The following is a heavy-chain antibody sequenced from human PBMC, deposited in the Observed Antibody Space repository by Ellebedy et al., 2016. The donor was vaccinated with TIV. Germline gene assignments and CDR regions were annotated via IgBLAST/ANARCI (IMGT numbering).Heavy chain of an antibody. CDR3: ARDSTVRFYGMDV. CDR2: IYYTGSA. CDR1: GGSISSNIYD. D-gene: IGHD4-17*01. V-gene: IGHV4-39*07. J-gene: IGHJ6*02. Sequence: MPSETLSLTCTVSGGSISSNIYDWGWIRQPPGKGLEWIGSIYYTGSAYYNPSLKSRLSISIDKSKNQFSLKLSSVTAADTAVYYCARDSTVRFYGMDVWGQGTTVTVSS.